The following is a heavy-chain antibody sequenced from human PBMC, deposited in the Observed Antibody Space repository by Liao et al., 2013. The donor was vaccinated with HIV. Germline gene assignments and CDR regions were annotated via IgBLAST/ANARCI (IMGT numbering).Heavy chain of an antibody. CDR1: SGSLSGYY. CDR3: AKEGAVTVAGTLVPFDS. D-gene: IGHD6-19*01. Sequence: QVHLQQWGAGLLRPSETLSLTCNVSSGSLSGYYWTWVRQPPGKGLEWIGEVNPIGTTTYNPSLRSRLSISIDTSDNLFSLKLTSVTAADTATYFCAKEGAVTVAGTLVPFDSWGQGIVVSVSS. CDR2: VNPIGTT. V-gene: IGHV4-34*02. J-gene: IGHJ4*02.